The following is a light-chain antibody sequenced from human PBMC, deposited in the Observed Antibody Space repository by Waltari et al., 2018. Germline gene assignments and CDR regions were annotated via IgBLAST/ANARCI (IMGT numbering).Light chain of an antibody. Sequence: DIVMTQSPLSLPVTPGEPSSISCRSSQSLLYSNGYHYLDWYLQTPGRSTQLLIYLGSNRAAGVPDRFSGSGSGTDFTLKISRVEAEDVGVYYGMQALQTLRTFGQGTKLEIK. J-gene: IGKJ2*01. CDR1: QSLLYSNGYHY. CDR3: MQALQTLRT. CDR2: LGS. V-gene: IGKV2-28*01.